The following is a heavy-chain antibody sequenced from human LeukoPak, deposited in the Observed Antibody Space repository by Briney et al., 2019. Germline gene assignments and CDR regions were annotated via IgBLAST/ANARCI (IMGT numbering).Heavy chain of an antibody. D-gene: IGHD5-18*01. CDR3: AREGPPVVRQLWLYYYYYYMDV. J-gene: IGHJ6*03. CDR1: GFTFSRHA. Sequence: GGSLRLSCAASGFTFSRHAMSWVRQAPGKGLEWVSVISGSGGSTYYADSVKGRFTISRDNSKNTLYLQMNSLRAEDTAVYYCAREGPPVVRQLWLYYYYYYMDVWGKGTTVTVSS. CDR2: ISGSGGST. V-gene: IGHV3-23*01.